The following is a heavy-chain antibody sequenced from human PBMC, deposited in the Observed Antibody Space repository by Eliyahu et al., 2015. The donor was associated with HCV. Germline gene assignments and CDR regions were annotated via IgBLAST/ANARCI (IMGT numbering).Heavy chain of an antibody. J-gene: IGHJ5*02. CDR1: GFTFSSYG. Sequence: QVQLVESGGGVVQPGRSLRLSCAASGFTFSSYGMHWVRQAPGKGLEWVAVIWYDGSNKYYADSVKGRFTISRDNSKNTLYLQMNSLRAEDTAVYYCARDAITIFGVGPTRNWFDPWGQGTLVTVSS. V-gene: IGHV3-33*01. D-gene: IGHD3-3*01. CDR3: ARDAITIFGVGPTRNWFDP. CDR2: IWYDGSNK.